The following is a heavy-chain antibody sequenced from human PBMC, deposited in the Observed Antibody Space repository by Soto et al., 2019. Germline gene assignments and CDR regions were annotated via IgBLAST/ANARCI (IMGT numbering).Heavy chain of an antibody. V-gene: IGHV3-23*01. CDR1: GFTFSSYA. CDR2: ISGSGGST. J-gene: IGHJ6*02. CDR3: AKDLPNSSGYYPDNYYGMDV. Sequence: GGSLRLSCAASGFTFSSYAMSWVRQAPGKGLEWVSAISGSGGSTYYADSVKGRFTISRDNSKNTLYLQMNSLRAEDTAVYYCAKDLPNSSGYYPDNYYGMDVCGQGTTVTVSS. D-gene: IGHD3-22*01.